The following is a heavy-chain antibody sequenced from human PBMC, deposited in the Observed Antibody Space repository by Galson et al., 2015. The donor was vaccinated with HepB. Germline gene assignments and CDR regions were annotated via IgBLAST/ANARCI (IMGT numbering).Heavy chain of an antibody. J-gene: IGHJ6*02. CDR2: ISYDGSNK. Sequence: SLRLSCAASGFTFSSYAMHWVRQAPGKGLEWVAVISYDGSNKYYADSVKGRFTISRDNSKNTLYLQMNSLRAEDTAVYYCARSITIIWAYYYYGMDVWGQGTTVTVSS. V-gene: IGHV3-30-3*01. D-gene: IGHD3-3*01. CDR1: GFTFSSYA. CDR3: ARSITIIWAYYYYGMDV.